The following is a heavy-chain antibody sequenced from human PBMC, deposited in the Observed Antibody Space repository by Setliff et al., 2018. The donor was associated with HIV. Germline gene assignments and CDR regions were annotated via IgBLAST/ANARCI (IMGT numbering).Heavy chain of an antibody. V-gene: IGHV3-23*01. Sequence: GGSLRLSCAASGFTLSTYAMSWVRQAPGKGLEWVSAISGAGRSTYYADSVKGRFTISRDNSKNTLYLQMNSLRAEDTAVYYCARDLSPPNSGIYFALDIWGQGTMVTVSS. CDR1: GFTLSTYA. CDR3: ARDLSPPNSGIYFALDI. D-gene: IGHD3-10*01. CDR2: ISGAGRST. J-gene: IGHJ3*02.